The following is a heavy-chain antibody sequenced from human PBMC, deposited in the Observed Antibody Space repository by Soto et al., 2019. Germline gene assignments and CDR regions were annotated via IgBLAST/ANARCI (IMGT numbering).Heavy chain of an antibody. CDR2: ISTSSGKT. CDR1: GYTFTSNS. CDR3: ARGGGYAVDY. J-gene: IGHJ4*02. V-gene: IGHV1-18*04. Sequence: QVQLVQSGSDLRKPGASVKVSCKASGYTFTSNSITWVRQAPGQGLEWMGWISTSSGKTKFAQKFQGRVTLTTDTSTSTAYMELTSLRSDDTAVYYCARGGGYAVDYWGQGTLVTVST. D-gene: IGHD5-12*01.